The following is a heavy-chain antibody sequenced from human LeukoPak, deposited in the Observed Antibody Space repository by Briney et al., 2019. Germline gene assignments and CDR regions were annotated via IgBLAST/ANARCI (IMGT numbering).Heavy chain of an antibody. CDR3: ARGDFLYYDYVWGSSQAFGI. J-gene: IGHJ3*02. V-gene: IGHV1-69*04. CDR1: GGTFSSYA. CDR2: IIPIIGIA. D-gene: IGHD3-16*01. Sequence: GASVKVSCKASGGTFSSYAISWVRQAPGQGLEWMGRIIPIIGIANYAQKIQGRVTITADKSTSTAYMELSSLRSEDTAVYYCARGDFLYYDYVWGSSQAFGIWGAGTMVTVSS.